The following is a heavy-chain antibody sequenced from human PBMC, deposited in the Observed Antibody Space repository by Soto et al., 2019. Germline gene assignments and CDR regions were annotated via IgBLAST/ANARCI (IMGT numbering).Heavy chain of an antibody. D-gene: IGHD3-22*01. CDR1: GFTFGDYY. CDR3: ARDREGSGSSGYFGY. Sequence: QVQLVESGGGLVKPGGSLRLSCAASGFTFGDYYMSWIRQAPGKGLEWVSSISYSGSVTHYADSVKGRFTISRDNAKNSLFLQMNSLRAEDTAVYYCARDREGSGSSGYFGYWGQGTLVTVSS. J-gene: IGHJ4*02. CDR2: ISYSGSVT. V-gene: IGHV3-11*01.